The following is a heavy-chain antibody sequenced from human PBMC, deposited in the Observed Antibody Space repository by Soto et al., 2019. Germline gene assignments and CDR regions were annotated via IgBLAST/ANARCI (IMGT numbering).Heavy chain of an antibody. V-gene: IGHV1-18*01. CDR3: ARGGFYDSSGARNYSYHGMDV. Sequence: ASVKVSCKASGYTFTSYGINWVRQAPGQGLEWLGWISAYDGYTNYAQILQGRVSMTTDTSTKTAYMELRSLRSDDTAMYYCARGGFYDSSGARNYSYHGMDVWGQGTTVTVSS. CDR2: ISAYDGYT. D-gene: IGHD3-22*01. CDR1: GYTFTSYG. J-gene: IGHJ6*02.